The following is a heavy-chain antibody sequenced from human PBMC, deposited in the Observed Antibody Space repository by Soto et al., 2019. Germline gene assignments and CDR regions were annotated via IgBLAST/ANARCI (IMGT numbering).Heavy chain of an antibody. D-gene: IGHD3-22*01. Sequence: GGSLRLSCAASGFTFSSYAMHWVRQAPGKGLEWVAVISYVGSNKYYADSVKGRFTISRDNSKNTLYLQMNSLRAEDTAVYYCARTDDSSGYYPWATFDIWGQGTMVTVSS. CDR3: ARTDDSSGYYPWATFDI. V-gene: IGHV3-30-3*01. J-gene: IGHJ3*02. CDR2: ISYVGSNK. CDR1: GFTFSSYA.